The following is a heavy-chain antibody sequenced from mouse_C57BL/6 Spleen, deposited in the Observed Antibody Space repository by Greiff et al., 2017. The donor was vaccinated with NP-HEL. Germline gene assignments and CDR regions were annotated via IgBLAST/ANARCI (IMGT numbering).Heavy chain of an antibody. J-gene: IGHJ3*01. CDR2: INPSNGGT. V-gene: IGHV1-53*01. CDR1: GYTFTSHW. CDR3: ARDYSNYGRGAWFAD. Sequence: QVQLQQSGTELVKPGASVKLSCKASGYTFTSHWMHWVKQRPGQGLEWIGNINPSNGGTNYNEKFKSKATLTVDKSTSTAYMQINSLTAEDSAVYYCARDYSNYGRGAWFADWGQGTLVTVSA. D-gene: IGHD2-5*01.